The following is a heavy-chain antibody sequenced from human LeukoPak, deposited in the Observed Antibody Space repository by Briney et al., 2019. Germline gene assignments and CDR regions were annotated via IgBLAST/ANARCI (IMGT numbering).Heavy chain of an antibody. CDR1: GYTFTSYG. V-gene: IGHV1-69*13. CDR2: IIPIFGTA. Sequence: SVKVSCKASGYTFTSYGISWVRQAPGQGLEWMGGIIPIFGTANYAQKFQGRVTITADESTSTAYMELSSLRSEDTAVYYCARDIYDSSGYYFGWFDPWGQGTLVTVSS. J-gene: IGHJ5*02. D-gene: IGHD3-22*01. CDR3: ARDIYDSSGYYFGWFDP.